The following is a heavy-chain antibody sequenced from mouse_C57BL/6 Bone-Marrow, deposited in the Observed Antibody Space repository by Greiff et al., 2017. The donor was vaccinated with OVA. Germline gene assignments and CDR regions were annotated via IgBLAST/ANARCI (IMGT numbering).Heavy chain of an antibody. V-gene: IGHV1-54*01. J-gene: IGHJ4*01. CDR2: INPGSGGT. CDR3: ARRTLYGSSPYYAMDY. Sequence: QVQLQQSGAELVRPGTSVKVSCKASGYAFTNYLIEWVKQRPGQGLEWIGVINPGSGGTHYNEKFKGKATLTADKSSSTASMQLSSLTSEDSAVYFCARRTLYGSSPYYAMDYWGQGTSVTVSS. CDR1: GYAFTNYL. D-gene: IGHD1-1*01.